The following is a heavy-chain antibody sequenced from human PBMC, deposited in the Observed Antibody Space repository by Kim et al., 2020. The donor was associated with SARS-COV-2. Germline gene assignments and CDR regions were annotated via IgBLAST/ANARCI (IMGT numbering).Heavy chain of an antibody. V-gene: IGHV3-7*03. CDR3: ARDGILSYTSSWDY. CDR2: IKEDGSVK. CDR1: GFTFRSYW. D-gene: IGHD6-13*01. Sequence: GGSLRLSCGVYGFTFRSYWMSWVRQAPGKGLEWVANIKEDGSVKQYVDSVKGRFTISRDNARNSLYLQMNSLRADDTAVYYCARDGILSYTSSWDYWGPGSPVT. J-gene: IGHJ4*02.